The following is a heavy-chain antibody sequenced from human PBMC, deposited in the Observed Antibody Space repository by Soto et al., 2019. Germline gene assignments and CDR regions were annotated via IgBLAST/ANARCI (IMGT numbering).Heavy chain of an antibody. J-gene: IGHJ6*02. CDR2: INPSGGST. Sequence: VKVSCKASGYTFTSYYMHWVRQAPGQGLEWMGIINPSGGSTSYAQKFQGRVTMTRDTSTSTVYMELSSLRSEDTAVYYCARDRQQLAYYYGMDVWGQGTTVTVSS. CDR1: GYTFTSYY. D-gene: IGHD6-13*01. CDR3: ARDRQQLAYYYGMDV. V-gene: IGHV1-46*01.